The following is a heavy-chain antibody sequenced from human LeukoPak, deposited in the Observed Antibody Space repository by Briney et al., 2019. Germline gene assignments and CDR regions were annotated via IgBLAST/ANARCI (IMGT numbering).Heavy chain of an antibody. CDR3: AKLLIYYDSSGCPWDAFDI. Sequence: PGGSLRLSCAASGFTFSSYAMSWVRQAPGKGLEWVSAISGSGGSTYYADSVKGRFTISRDNSKNTLYLQMNSLRAEDTAVYYCAKLLIYYDSSGCPWDAFDIWGQGTMVTVSS. D-gene: IGHD3-22*01. J-gene: IGHJ3*02. CDR1: GFTFSSYA. V-gene: IGHV3-23*01. CDR2: ISGSGGST.